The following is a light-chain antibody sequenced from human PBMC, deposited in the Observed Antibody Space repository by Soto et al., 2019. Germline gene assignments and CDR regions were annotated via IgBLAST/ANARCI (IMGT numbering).Light chain of an antibody. CDR3: KHSGDFRWT. J-gene: IGKJ1*01. CDR2: GAS. Sequence: EIVRTPSPGTLALSPGDRATLSGRASQSVNKAYLVWYQVKPGQAPRRLIYGASSRATGIPARFSGRGFGTDFTLTISRMEHEDFAVYYCKHSGDFRWTLGLGTKVDIK. CDR1: QSVNKAY. V-gene: IGKV3-20*01.